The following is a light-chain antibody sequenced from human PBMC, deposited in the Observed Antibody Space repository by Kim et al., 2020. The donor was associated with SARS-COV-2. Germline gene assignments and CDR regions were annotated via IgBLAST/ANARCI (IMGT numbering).Light chain of an antibody. V-gene: IGKV1-8*01. CDR3: QQHTIYPLT. Sequence: ASAVASVTSPCRASQDISTSLTWFHQKPGKAPELLIYDASTLQSGVSPRFSGSRSGTDFTLPISSLQSEDFATYYCQQHTIYPLTFGPGTKVDIK. J-gene: IGKJ3*01. CDR1: QDISTS. CDR2: DAS.